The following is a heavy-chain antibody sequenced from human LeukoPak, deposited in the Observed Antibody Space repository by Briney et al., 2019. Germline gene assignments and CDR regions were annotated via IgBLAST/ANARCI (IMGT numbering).Heavy chain of an antibody. CDR3: ARDWPTVITDY. D-gene: IGHD4-11*01. Sequence: ASVKVSCKTSGYTFTTHGISWVRQAPGQGLEWMGWISTSKGDTNYAQKFRGRLTMTTDRSTSTAYMELRSLSSDDTAVCYRARDWPTVITDYWGQGTLVTVSS. J-gene: IGHJ4*02. V-gene: IGHV1-18*01. CDR1: GYTFTTHG. CDR2: ISTSKGDT.